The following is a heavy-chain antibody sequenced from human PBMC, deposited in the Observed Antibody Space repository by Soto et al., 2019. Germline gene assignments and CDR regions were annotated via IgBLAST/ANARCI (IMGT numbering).Heavy chain of an antibody. V-gene: IGHV1-69*13. D-gene: IGHD7-27*01. CDR1: GGTFSSYA. Sequence: SVKVSCKASGGTFSSYAISWVRQAPGQGLEWMGGIIPIFGTANYAQKFQGRVTITADESTSTAYMELSSLRSEDTAVYYCARVDAGVNWFDPWGQGTLVTVSS. CDR3: ARVDAGVNWFDP. J-gene: IGHJ5*02. CDR2: IIPIFGTA.